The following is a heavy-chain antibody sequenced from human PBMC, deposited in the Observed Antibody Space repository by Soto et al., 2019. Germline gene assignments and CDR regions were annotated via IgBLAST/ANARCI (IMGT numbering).Heavy chain of an antibody. CDR2: IWYDGSNK. V-gene: IGHV3-33*01. J-gene: IGHJ6*02. CDR3: ASDGQGLAPYALDV. CDR1: GFRFSGHA. Sequence: QVQLVESGGGVAQPGRSLRLSCTVSGFRFSGHAMHWVRQAPGKGLEWVTQIWYDGSNKYYAESVKSRFTISRDNSKNILYLQMNSLLVEDTAVYYCASDGQGLAPYALDVWGQGTSVTVS. D-gene: IGHD6-19*01.